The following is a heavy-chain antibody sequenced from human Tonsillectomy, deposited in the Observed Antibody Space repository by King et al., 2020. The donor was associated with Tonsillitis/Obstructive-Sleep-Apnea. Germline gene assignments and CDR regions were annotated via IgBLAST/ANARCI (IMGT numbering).Heavy chain of an antibody. CDR2: IKQDGSER. CDR3: ARDVPWTD. Sequence: VQLVQSGGGLVQPGGSLRLSCAGSGFNFRAYGMSWVCQTPGKGLECGGSIKQDGSERYYVDTVKGRFTISKDNGINSLYLQMNSLRSEDTALYYCARDVPWTDWGQGTLVTVSS. CDR1: GFNFRAYG. V-gene: IGHV3-7*04. J-gene: IGHJ4*02. D-gene: IGHD3/OR15-3a*01.